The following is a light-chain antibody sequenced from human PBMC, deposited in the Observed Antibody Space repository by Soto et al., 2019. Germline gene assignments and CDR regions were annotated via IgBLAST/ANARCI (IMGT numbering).Light chain of an antibody. CDR1: SSDVGAYNY. J-gene: IGLJ1*01. Sequence: QSVLTQPASVSGSPGQSITISCTGTSSDVGAYNYVSWYQHHPGKAPQLIIYEVNNRPSGVSNRFSGSKSGNTASLTISGLQAEDEADYYCSSYRSTSTYVFGSGTQLTVL. V-gene: IGLV2-14*01. CDR3: SSYRSTSTYV. CDR2: EVN.